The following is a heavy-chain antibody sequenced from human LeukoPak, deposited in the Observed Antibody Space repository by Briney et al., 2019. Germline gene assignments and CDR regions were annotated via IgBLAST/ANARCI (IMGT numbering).Heavy chain of an antibody. J-gene: IGHJ4*02. CDR3: PRRIYSSGWYDFDY. V-gene: IGHV1-18*01. D-gene: IGHD6-19*01. CDR2: VSAYNGNT. CDR1: GYTFTSYG. Sequence: VASVKVSCTASGYTFTSYGISWVRQAPGQGLEWMGWVSAYNGNTNYAQTLQGRVTMTTDTSTSTAYMELRSLRSEDTAVYYCPRRIYSSGWYDFDYGGEGTLVTVSS.